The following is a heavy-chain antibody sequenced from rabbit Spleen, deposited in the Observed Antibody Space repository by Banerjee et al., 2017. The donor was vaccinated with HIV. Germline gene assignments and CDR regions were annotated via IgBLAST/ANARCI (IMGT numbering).Heavy chain of an antibody. CDR1: GFSFSSSYY. D-gene: IGHD2-1*01. CDR2: IYDDRSGST. Sequence: QSLEESGGDLVKPEGSLTLTCTASGFSFSSSYYMCWVRQAPGKGLECIACIYDDRSGSTYYANWAKGRFTISRTSSTTVTPEMTSLTAADTATYFCARGSAAMTMVITGFYLNLWGPGTLVTVS. CDR3: ARGSAAMTMVITGFYLNL. V-gene: IGHV1S40*01. J-gene: IGHJ4*01.